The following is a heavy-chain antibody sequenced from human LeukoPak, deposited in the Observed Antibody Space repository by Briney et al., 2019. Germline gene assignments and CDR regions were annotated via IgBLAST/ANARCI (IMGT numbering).Heavy chain of an antibody. CDR1: GFTFSSYS. CDR2: IGSSSSYI. J-gene: IGHJ6*03. V-gene: IGHV3-21*01. D-gene: IGHD1-26*01. Sequence: GGSLRLSCAASGFTFSSYSMNWVRQAPGKGLEWVSSIGSSSSYIYYADSVKGRFTISRDNAKNSLYLQMNSLRAEDTAVYYCAREEVDPISFYYYYMDVWGKGTAIIAS. CDR3: AREEVDPISFYYYYMDV.